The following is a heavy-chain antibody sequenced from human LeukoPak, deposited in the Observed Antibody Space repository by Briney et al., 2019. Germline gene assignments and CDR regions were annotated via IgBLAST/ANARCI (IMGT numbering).Heavy chain of an antibody. CDR2: IRYDGSNK. J-gene: IGHJ4*02. D-gene: IGHD3-16*02. V-gene: IGHV3-30*02. Sequence: GGSLRLSCAASGFTFSSYGMHWVRQAPGKGLEWVAFIRYDGSNKYYADSVKGRFTISRDNSKNTLYLQMNSLRAEDTAVYYCAKDAVITFGGVIVRVDYWGQGTLVTVNS. CDR3: AKDAVITFGGVIVRVDY. CDR1: GFTFSSYG.